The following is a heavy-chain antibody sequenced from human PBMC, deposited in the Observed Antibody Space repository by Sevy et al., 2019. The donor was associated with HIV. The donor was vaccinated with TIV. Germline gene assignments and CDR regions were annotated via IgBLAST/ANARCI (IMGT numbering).Heavy chain of an antibody. J-gene: IGHJ6*02. D-gene: IGHD2-2*01. CDR3: VRQRGDTVVLPDVLPDYGMDV. Sequence: GGYLRLSCAASGLTFSSYWMHWVRQAPGKGLVWVSRINSDGSSTRYADSVKGRFTISRDNAKNTLYLQMNSLRAEDTAVYYCVRQRGDTVVLPDVLPDYGMDVWGQGTTVTVSS. V-gene: IGHV3-74*01. CDR1: GLTFSSYW. CDR2: INSDGSST.